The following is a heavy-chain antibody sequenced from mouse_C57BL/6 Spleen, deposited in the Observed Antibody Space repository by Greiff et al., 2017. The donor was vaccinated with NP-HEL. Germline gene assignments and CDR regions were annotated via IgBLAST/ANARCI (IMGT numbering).Heavy chain of an antibody. CDR2: IYPGDGDT. Sequence: QVQLKESGPELVKPGASVKISCKASGYAFSSSWMNWVKQRPGKGLEWIGRIYPGDGDTNYNGKFKGKATLTADKSSSTAYMQLSSLTSEDSAVYFCARDGNYPYYFDYWGQGTTLTVSS. V-gene: IGHV1-82*01. CDR3: ARDGNYPYYFDY. J-gene: IGHJ2*01. D-gene: IGHD2-1*01. CDR1: GYAFSSSW.